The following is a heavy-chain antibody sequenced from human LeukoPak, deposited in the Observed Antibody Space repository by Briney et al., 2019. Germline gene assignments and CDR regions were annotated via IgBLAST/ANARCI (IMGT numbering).Heavy chain of an antibody. CDR3: ARGLGLGIFDY. V-gene: IGHV4-34*01. D-gene: IGHD7-27*01. CDR2: INHSGST. CDR1: GGSFSGYY. Sequence: KPSETLSLTCAVYGGSFSGYYWSWIRQPPGKGLDWIGEINHSGSTNYNPSLKSRVTISVDTSKNQFSLKLSSVTAADTAVYYCARGLGLGIFDYWGQGTLVTVSS. J-gene: IGHJ4*02.